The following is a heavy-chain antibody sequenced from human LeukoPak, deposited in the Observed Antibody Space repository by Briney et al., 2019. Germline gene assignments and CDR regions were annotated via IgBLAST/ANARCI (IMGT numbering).Heavy chain of an antibody. CDR3: ARDPGIAVAGGHDAFDI. V-gene: IGHV3-74*01. Sequence: GGSLRLSCAASGFTFCSYWMHWVRQAPGKGLVWVSRINSDGSSTSYADSVKGRFTISRDNAKNTLYLQMNSLRAEDTAVYYCARDPGIAVAGGHDAFDIWGQGTMVTVSS. CDR1: GFTFCSYW. D-gene: IGHD6-19*01. CDR2: INSDGSST. J-gene: IGHJ3*02.